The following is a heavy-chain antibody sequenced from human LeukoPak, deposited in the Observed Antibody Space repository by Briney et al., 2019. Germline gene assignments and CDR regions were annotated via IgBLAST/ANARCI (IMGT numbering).Heavy chain of an antibody. CDR2: INHSGST. J-gene: IGHJ4*02. CDR3: ARRPIAAAVYYFDY. Sequence: SETLPLTCAVYGGSFSGYYWSWIRQPPGKGLEWIGEINHSGSTNYNPSLKSRVTISVDTSKNQFSLKLSSVTAADTAVYYCARRPIAAAVYYFDYWGQGTLVTVSS. D-gene: IGHD6-13*01. CDR1: GGSFSGYY. V-gene: IGHV4-34*01.